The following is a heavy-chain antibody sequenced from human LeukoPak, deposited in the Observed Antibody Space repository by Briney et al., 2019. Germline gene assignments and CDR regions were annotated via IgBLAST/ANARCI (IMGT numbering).Heavy chain of an antibody. CDR1: GFTFSTYE. CDR2: IVGDGTTT. Sequence: GGSLRLSCAASGFTFSTYEMNWVRQAPGKGLEWLSYIVGDGTTTQYADSVRDRFTISRDNDKNSLYLQMNSLRADDTAVYDCVRDRGGTYSGDNLFDPWGQGTLVTVSS. CDR3: VRDRGGTYSGDNLFDP. V-gene: IGHV3-48*03. J-gene: IGHJ5*02. D-gene: IGHD1/OR15-1a*01.